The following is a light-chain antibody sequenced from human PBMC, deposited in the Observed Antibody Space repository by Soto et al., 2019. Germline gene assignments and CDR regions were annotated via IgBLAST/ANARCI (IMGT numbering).Light chain of an antibody. CDR2: GAS. J-gene: IGKJ3*01. CDR3: QQYGISRFT. V-gene: IGKV3-20*01. Sequence: EIVLTQSPGTLSLSPGERATLSCRASQSVSSSYLAWYQQKPGQAPRLLIYGASSRATGIPDRFSGSGSGTDFTLTISRLEPEDFAVYYCQQYGISRFTLGPGTKVDIK. CDR1: QSVSSSY.